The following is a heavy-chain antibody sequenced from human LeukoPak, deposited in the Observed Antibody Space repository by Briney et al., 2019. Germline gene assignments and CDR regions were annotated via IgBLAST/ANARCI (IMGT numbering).Heavy chain of an antibody. D-gene: IGHD2-2*01. CDR2: IWYDGSNK. CDR3: ARADCSSTSCYASPDGY. CDR1: GFTFSSYG. Sequence: GGSLGLSCAASGFTFSSYGMHWVRQAPGKGLEWVAVIWYDGSNKYYADSVKGRFTISRDNSKNTLYLQMNSLRAEDTAVYYCARADCSSTSCYASPDGYWGQGTLVTVSS. J-gene: IGHJ4*02. V-gene: IGHV3-33*01.